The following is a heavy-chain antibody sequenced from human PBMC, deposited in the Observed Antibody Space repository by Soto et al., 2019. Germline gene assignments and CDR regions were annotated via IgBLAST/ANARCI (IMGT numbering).Heavy chain of an antibody. CDR1: GGTFSTYT. CDR2: IIPMFGTA. CDR3: ARRYCISTSCHYYGMDV. D-gene: IGHD2-2*01. Sequence: QVQLVQSGAEVKKPGSSVKVSCKASGGTFSTYTINWVRQAPGQGLEWMGGIIPMFGTANYAQKFQGRVTITADESTSTAYMKLSSLRSEDTAVYYCARRYCISTSCHYYGMDVWGQGTTVTVSS. V-gene: IGHV1-69*12. J-gene: IGHJ6*02.